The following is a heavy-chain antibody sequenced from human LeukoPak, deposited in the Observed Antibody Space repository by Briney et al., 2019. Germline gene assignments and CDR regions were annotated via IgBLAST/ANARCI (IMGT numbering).Heavy chain of an antibody. J-gene: IGHJ4*02. CDR2: ISGSGGST. CDR3: AKVAVAGHFDY. V-gene: IGHV3-23*01. Sequence: PSETLSLTCTVSGGSISSYYWSWVRQAPGKGLEWVSAISGSGGSTYYADSVKGRFTISRDNSKNTLYLQMNSLRAEDTAVYYCAKVAVAGHFDYWGQGTLVTVSS. D-gene: IGHD6-19*01. CDR1: GGSISSYY.